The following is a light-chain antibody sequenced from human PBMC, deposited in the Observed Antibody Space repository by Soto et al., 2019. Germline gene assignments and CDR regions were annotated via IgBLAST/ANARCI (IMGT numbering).Light chain of an antibody. CDR3: SSHAGNNNYV. CDR1: SSDVGAYNY. Sequence: QSALTQPPSASGSVGQSVTISCTGTSSDVGAYNYVSWYQQHPGKAPKLMIYEVSKRPSGVPDRFSGSKSGYTPSLTVSGLQAEDEADYYCSSHAGNNNYVFGTGTKVTVL. CDR2: EVS. J-gene: IGLJ1*01. V-gene: IGLV2-8*01.